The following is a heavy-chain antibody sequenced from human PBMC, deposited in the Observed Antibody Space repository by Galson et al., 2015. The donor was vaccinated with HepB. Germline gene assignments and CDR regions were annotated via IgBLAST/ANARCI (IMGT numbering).Heavy chain of an antibody. Sequence: QSRAEVKKPGASVKVSCKASGYTFTSYGISWVRQAPGQGLEWMGWISAYNGNTNYAQKLQGRVTMTTDTSTSTAYMELRSLRSDDTAVYYCARGRGGYCSSTSCYYYYMDVWGKGTTVTVSS. D-gene: IGHD2-2*01. J-gene: IGHJ6*03. CDR2: ISAYNGNT. V-gene: IGHV1-18*01. CDR3: ARGRGGYCSSTSCYYYYMDV. CDR1: GYTFTSYG.